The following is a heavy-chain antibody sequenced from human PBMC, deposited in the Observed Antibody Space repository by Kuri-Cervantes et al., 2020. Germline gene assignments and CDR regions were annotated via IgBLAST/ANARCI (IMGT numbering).Heavy chain of an antibody. V-gene: IGHV3-13*01. CDR3: ASLRVVAATFWFDP. J-gene: IGHJ5*02. D-gene: IGHD2-15*01. Sequence: LSLTCAASGFTFSSYDMHWVRQATGKGLEWVSAIGTAGDTYYPGSVKGRFTISRENAKNSLYLQMNSLRAGDAAVYYCASLRVVAATFWFDPWGQGTLVTVSS. CDR2: IGTAGDT. CDR1: GFTFSSYD.